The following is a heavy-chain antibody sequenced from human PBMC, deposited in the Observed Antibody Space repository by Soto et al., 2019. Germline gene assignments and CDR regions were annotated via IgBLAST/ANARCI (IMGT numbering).Heavy chain of an antibody. CDR3: AKVRGYCTNGVCYPEPNYYYYMDV. CDR2: ISGSGGST. CDR1: GFTFSSYS. D-gene: IGHD2-8*01. J-gene: IGHJ6*03. V-gene: IGHV3-23*01. Sequence: GGSLRLSCAASGFTFSSYSMNWVRQAPGKGLEWVSSISGSGGSTYYADSVKGRFTISRDNSKNTLYLQMNSLRAEDTAVYYCAKVRGYCTNGVCYPEPNYYYYMDVWGKGTTVTVSS.